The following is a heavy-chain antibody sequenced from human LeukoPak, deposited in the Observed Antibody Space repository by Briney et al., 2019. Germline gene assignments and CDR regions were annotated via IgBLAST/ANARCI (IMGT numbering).Heavy chain of an antibody. CDR1: GFTFSSYA. Sequence: GGSLRLSCAASGFTFSSYAMSWVRQAPGKGLEWVSAISGSGGSTYYADSVKGRFTISRDNSKNTLYLQMNSLRAEDTAVYYCAKAPYSSSWYPYFDYWGQGTLVTVSS. J-gene: IGHJ4*02. CDR2: ISGSGGST. D-gene: IGHD6-13*01. V-gene: IGHV3-23*01. CDR3: AKAPYSSSWYPYFDY.